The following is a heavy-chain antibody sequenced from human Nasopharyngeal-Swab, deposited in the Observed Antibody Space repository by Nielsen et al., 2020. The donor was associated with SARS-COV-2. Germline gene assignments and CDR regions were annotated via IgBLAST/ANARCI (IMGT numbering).Heavy chain of an antibody. V-gene: IGHV4-39*01. D-gene: IGHD6-6*01. CDR2: IYPSGST. Sequence: SETLSLTCTVSDDSIRSSSFSWGWIRQPQGKGLEWIAQIYPSGSTNDNPSLRSRVTISIDTSKKQFSLKLHSVTAADTAVYYCARLDSRSSGDYWGQGSLVTVSS. CDR3: ARLDSRSSGDY. J-gene: IGHJ4*02. CDR1: DDSIRSSSFS.